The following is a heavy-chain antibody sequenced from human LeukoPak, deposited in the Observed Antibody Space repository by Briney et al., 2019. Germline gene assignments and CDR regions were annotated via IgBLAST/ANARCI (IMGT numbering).Heavy chain of an antibody. D-gene: IGHD3-16*02. CDR3: AREKYDYVWGSYRSNWFDP. CDR1: GFTFSSYA. J-gene: IGHJ5*02. Sequence: GGSLRLSCAASGFTFSSYAMSWVRQAPGKGLEWVSYISSSSSTIYYADSVKGRFTISRDNAKNSLYLQMNSLRAEDTAVYYCAREKYDYVWGSYRSNWFDPWGQGTLVTVSS. V-gene: IGHV3-48*01. CDR2: ISSSSSTI.